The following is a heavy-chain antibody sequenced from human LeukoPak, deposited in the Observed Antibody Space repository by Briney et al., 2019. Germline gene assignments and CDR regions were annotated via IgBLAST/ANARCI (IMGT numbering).Heavy chain of an antibody. CDR1: GGTFSSYA. Sequence: ASVKVSCKASGGTFSSYAISWVRQAPGQGLEWMGGIIPIFGTANYAQKFQGRVTITTDESTSTAYMELSSLRSEDTAVYYCARGREGYGDYSYYYYGMDVWGQGTTVTVSS. J-gene: IGHJ6*02. CDR2: IIPIFGTA. V-gene: IGHV1-69*05. D-gene: IGHD4-17*01. CDR3: ARGREGYGDYSYYYYGMDV.